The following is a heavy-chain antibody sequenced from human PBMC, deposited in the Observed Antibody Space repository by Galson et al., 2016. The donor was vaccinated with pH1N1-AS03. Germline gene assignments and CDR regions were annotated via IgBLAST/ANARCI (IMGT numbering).Heavy chain of an antibody. CDR2: INSRSDII. D-gene: IGHD5-12*01. CDR1: EFTFSIYH. Sequence: SLRLSCAASEFTFSIYHMSWVRQAPGKGLEWVSYINSRSDIIHYANSVRGRFTISRDNARNSLYLQMHSLRDDDTAVYYCARDSGYGGTFDNWGQGDLVPVSS. CDR3: ARDSGYGGTFDN. J-gene: IGHJ4*02. V-gene: IGHV3-48*02.